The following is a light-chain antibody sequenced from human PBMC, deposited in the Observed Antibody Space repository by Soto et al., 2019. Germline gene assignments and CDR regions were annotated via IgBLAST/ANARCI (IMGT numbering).Light chain of an antibody. CDR1: QSVSSF. J-gene: IGKJ4*01. Sequence: EIVLTQSPATLSLSPGERATLSCRASQSVSSFLAWYQQKPGQAPRLLIFDASNRATGIPARFSGSGSGTAFPLTISSLELKDFEFYYGQQRSIGPPLSFGGGTKVEIK. CDR2: DAS. V-gene: IGKV3-11*01. CDR3: QQRSIGPPLS.